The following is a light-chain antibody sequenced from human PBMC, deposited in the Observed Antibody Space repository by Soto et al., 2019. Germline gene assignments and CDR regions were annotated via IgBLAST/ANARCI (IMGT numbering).Light chain of an antibody. CDR2: DVS. J-gene: IGLJ1*01. V-gene: IGLV2-14*03. CDR3: SSYTTSSTYV. CDR1: SSEVGGYNY. Sequence: QSVLTQPASVSGSPGQSITISCTGTSSEVGGYNYVSWYQQHPGKAPKLMIYDVSNRPSGVSNRFSGFKSGDTASLTISGLHAEDEADYYCSSYTTSSTYVFGTGTKVTVL.